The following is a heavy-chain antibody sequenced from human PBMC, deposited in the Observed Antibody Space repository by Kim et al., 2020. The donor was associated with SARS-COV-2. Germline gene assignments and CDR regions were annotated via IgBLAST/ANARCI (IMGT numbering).Heavy chain of an antibody. Sequence: ASVKVSCKVSGYTLTELSMHWVRQALGKGLEWMGGFDPEDGETIYAQKFQGRVTMTEDTSTDTAYMELSSLRSEDTAVYYCATLDSSGYYKEYYFDYWGQGPLVTVFS. CDR2: FDPEDGET. J-gene: IGHJ4*02. D-gene: IGHD3-22*01. CDR1: GYTLTELS. V-gene: IGHV1-24*01. CDR3: ATLDSSGYYKEYYFDY.